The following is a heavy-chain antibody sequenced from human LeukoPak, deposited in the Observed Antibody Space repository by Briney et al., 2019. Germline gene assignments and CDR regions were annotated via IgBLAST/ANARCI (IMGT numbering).Heavy chain of an antibody. CDR1: GRPISLGEYF. Sequence: PSDTLSLTCAVSGRPISLGEYFGSWIRQPPGKGLEWIGYIYHSGSTYNIPSLKSRVTISVDRSKNQFSPKLSRVTSASRVGYYCARARVSMAAAGTGWFDPWGQGTLVTVSS. V-gene: IGHV4-30-2*01. J-gene: IGHJ5*02. CDR3: ARARVSMAAAGTGWFDP. CDR2: IYHSGST. D-gene: IGHD6-13*01.